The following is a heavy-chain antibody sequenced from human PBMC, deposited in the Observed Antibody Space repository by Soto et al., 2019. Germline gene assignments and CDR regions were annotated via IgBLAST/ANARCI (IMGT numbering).Heavy chain of an antibody. CDR2: ISYDGSNK. CDR1: GFTFSSYG. J-gene: IGHJ4*02. CDR3: AKDHAVVVVTAMNY. V-gene: IGHV3-30*18. D-gene: IGHD2-21*02. Sequence: VGSLRLSCAASGFTFSSYGMHWVRQAPGKGLEWVAVISYDGSNKYYADSVKGRFTISRDNSKNTLYLQMNSLRAEDTAVYYCAKDHAVVVVTAMNYWGQGTLVTVSS.